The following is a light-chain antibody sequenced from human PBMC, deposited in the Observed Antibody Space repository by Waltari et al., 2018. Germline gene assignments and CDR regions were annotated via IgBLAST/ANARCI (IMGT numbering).Light chain of an antibody. CDR1: SSDVRGYNY. J-gene: IGLJ1*01. CDR3: SSYARSSTLYV. Sequence: QSALTQPASVSGSPGQSITLSCPGTSSDVRGYNYVSWYQQHPGKAPKLMIYDVSNRPSGVSNRFSGSKSGNTASLTIYGLQAEDEADYYCSSYARSSTLYVFGTGTKVTVL. V-gene: IGLV2-14*03. CDR2: DVS.